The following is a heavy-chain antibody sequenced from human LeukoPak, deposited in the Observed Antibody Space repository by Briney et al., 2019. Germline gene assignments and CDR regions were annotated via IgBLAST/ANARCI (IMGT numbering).Heavy chain of an antibody. V-gene: IGHV3-23*01. Sequence: GALRLSCAASGITFSSYAMSWVRQAPGKGLEWVSAISGGGGSTYYADPVKGRFTISRDNSRNTLYLQMNILRTEDTAVYYCAKEGTPQVSTWYDLWGQGTQVIVSS. D-gene: IGHD3-10*01. J-gene: IGHJ5*02. CDR1: GITFSSYA. CDR2: ISGGGGST. CDR3: AKEGTPQVSTWYDL.